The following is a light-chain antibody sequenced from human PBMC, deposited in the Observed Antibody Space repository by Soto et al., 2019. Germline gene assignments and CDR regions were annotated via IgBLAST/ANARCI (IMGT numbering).Light chain of an antibody. CDR2: DAS. CDR1: QSVSSY. J-gene: IGKJ2*01. V-gene: IGKV3-11*01. Sequence: EIVLTQSPATLSLSPGERATLSCRASQSVSSYLAWYQQKPGQGPRLLIYDASNRATGIPARFSGSGSGTDFTLTISSLEPEDFAVYYCQQRSNWPPTFGQGTKLGIK. CDR3: QQRSNWPPT.